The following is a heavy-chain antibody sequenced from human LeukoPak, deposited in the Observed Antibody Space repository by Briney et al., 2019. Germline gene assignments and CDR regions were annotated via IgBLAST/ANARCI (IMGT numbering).Heavy chain of an antibody. V-gene: IGHV4-61*05. Sequence: SETLSLTCSVFGGSISSSSYYWGWIRQPPGKGLEWIGHIYYSGSTNYNPSLKSRVTISVDTSKNQFSLKLSSVTAADTAVYYCARFSDFWSGPTEYYYYGMDVWGQGTTVTVSS. CDR3: ARFSDFWSGPTEYYYYGMDV. D-gene: IGHD3-3*01. J-gene: IGHJ6*02. CDR2: IYYSGST. CDR1: GGSISSSSYY.